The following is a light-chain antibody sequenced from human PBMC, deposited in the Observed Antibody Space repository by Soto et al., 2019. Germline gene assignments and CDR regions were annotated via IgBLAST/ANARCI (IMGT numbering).Light chain of an antibody. CDR2: DAA. Sequence: EIVLTQSPATLSLSPGERATLSCRASQSVSNSLAWYQQKPGQAPRLLISDAATRATGIPARFSGSGSGTDFTLTISSLEPEDFAVYYCQQRSNWPLITFGQGT. CDR3: QQRSNWPLIT. V-gene: IGKV3-11*01. CDR1: QSVSNS. J-gene: IGKJ5*01.